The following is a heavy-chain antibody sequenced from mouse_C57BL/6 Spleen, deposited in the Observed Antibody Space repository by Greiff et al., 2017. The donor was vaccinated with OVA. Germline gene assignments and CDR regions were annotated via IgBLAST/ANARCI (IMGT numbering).Heavy chain of an antibody. V-gene: IGHV1-72*01. J-gene: IGHJ2*01. D-gene: IGHD1-1*01. Sequence: LQQPGAELVKPGASVKLSCKASGYTFTSYWMHWVKQRPGRGLEWIGRIDPNSGGTKYNEKFKSKATLTVDKPSSTAYMQLSSLTSEDSAVYYCARGHYGSSYTWYYFDYWGQGTTLTVSS. CDR2: IDPNSGGT. CDR1: GYTFTSYW. CDR3: ARGHYGSSYTWYYFDY.